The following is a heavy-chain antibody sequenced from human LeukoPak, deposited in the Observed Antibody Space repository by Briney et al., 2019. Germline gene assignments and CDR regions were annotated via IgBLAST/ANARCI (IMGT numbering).Heavy chain of an antibody. D-gene: IGHD6-19*01. J-gene: IGHJ4*02. Sequence: GGSLRLSCEASGFTFSSYVMSWVRQAPGKGLEWVSVIYSGGSTYYADSVKGRFAISRDNSMNTLYLQLSTLRAEDTAVYYCATSTKVYITMAGPLDYWGQGTLVTVSS. V-gene: IGHV3-66*01. CDR3: ATSTKVYITMAGPLDY. CDR2: IYSGGST. CDR1: GFTFSSYV.